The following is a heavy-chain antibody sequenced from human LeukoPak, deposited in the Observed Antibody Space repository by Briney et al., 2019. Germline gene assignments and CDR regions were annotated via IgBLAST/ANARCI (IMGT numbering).Heavy chain of an antibody. CDR2: IYSGGSA. V-gene: IGHV3-53*01. CDR1: GFTVSSNY. D-gene: IGHD4-17*01. Sequence: GGSLRLSCAASGFTVSSNYMSWVRQAPGKGLEWVSVIYSGGSAYYADSVKGRFTISRDNSKNTLFLQMNSLRAEDTAVYYCAKGSTVTSPPTIDYWGQGALVTVSS. J-gene: IGHJ4*02. CDR3: AKGSTVTSPPTIDY.